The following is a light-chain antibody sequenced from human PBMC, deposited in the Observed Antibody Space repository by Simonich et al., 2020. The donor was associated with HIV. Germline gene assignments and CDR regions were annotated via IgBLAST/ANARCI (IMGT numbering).Light chain of an antibody. CDR3: CSYASSTTFHVV. Sequence: QSALTQPASVSGSPGQSITISCTGTSSDVGSYVVVSCYQQHPGKAPKLTIYECSNRPSVFSNRFSGSKSGNTASLTISGLQAEDEADYYCCSYASSTTFHVVFGGGTQLTVL. J-gene: IGLJ2*01. V-gene: IGLV2-23*03. CDR2: ECS. CDR1: SSDVGSYVV.